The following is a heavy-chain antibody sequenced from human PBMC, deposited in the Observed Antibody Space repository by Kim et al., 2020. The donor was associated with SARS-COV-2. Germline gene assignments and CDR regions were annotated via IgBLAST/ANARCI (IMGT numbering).Heavy chain of an antibody. CDR2: ISYDGSNK. V-gene: IGHV3-30*18. Sequence: GGSLRLSCAASGFTFSSYGMHWVRQAPGKGLEWVAVISYDGSNKYYADSVKGRFTISRDNSKNTLYLQMNSLRAEDTAVYYCAKGGIAAAGHWGVFDYWG. J-gene: IGHJ4*01. D-gene: IGHD6-13*01. CDR3: AKGGIAAAGHWGVFDY. CDR1: GFTFSSYG.